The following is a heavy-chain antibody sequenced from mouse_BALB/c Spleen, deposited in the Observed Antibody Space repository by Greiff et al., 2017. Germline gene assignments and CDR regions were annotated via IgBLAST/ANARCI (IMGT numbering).Heavy chain of an antibody. D-gene: IGHD2-4*01. CDR2: IYPGNSDT. Sequence: EVQLQQSGTVLARPGASVKMSCKASGYSFTSYWMHWVKQRPGQGLEWIGAIYPGNSDTSYNQKFKGKAKLTAVTSASTAYMELSSLTNEDSAVYYCTRSYDYDSPFAYWGQGTLVTVSA. V-gene: IGHV1-5*01. CDR1: GYSFTSYW. J-gene: IGHJ3*01. CDR3: TRSYDYDSPFAY.